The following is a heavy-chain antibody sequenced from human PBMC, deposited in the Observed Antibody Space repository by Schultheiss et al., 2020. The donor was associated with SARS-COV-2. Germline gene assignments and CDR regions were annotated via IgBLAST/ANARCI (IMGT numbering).Heavy chain of an antibody. CDR3: AREDVYYDSSGYYLRGWFDP. CDR2: ISGSGGST. V-gene: IGHV3-23*01. D-gene: IGHD3-22*01. J-gene: IGHJ5*02. CDR1: GLTFSSYA. Sequence: GGSLRLSCAASGLTFSSYAMSWVRQAPGKGLEWVSAISGSGGSTYYADSVKGRFTISRDNSKNTLYLQMNSLRAEDTAVYYCAREDVYYDSSGYYLRGWFDPWGQGTLVTVSS.